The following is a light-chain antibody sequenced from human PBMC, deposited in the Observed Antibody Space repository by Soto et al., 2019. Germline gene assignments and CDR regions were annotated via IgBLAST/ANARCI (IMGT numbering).Light chain of an antibody. J-gene: IGLJ1*01. CDR3: AAWDDSLNGRI. Sequence: QSVLTQPHSASGTPGQRVTISCSGSSSNIGSNSVHWFQQVPGTAPKPLIYSSNQRPSGVPERFSGSKSGTSASLAISGLQSEDEADYYCAAWDDSLNGRIFGTGTKVTVL. CDR1: SSNIGSNS. CDR2: SSN. V-gene: IGLV1-44*01.